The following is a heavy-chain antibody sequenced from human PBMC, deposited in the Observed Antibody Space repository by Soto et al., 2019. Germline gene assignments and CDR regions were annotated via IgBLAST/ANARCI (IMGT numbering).Heavy chain of an antibody. J-gene: IGHJ4*02. CDR2: IKQDGSEY. V-gene: IGHV3-7*04. D-gene: IGHD3-16*02. CDR3: ARGAFPTWGSYPLDY. Sequence: EVQLVESGGGLVQPGGSLRLSCAASGFTFSTYWMTWVRQAPGKGLEWVANIKQDGSEYYYVGSVKGRFTISRDNAKNSLYLQMNSLRAEDTAVWHCARGAFPTWGSYPLDYWGQGTLVTVSS. CDR1: GFTFSTYW.